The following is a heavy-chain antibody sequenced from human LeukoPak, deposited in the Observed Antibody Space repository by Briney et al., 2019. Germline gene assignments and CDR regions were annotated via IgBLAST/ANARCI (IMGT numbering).Heavy chain of an antibody. CDR3: ATSARTYIGSSLDY. J-gene: IGHJ4*02. D-gene: IGHD2-15*01. CDR1: GFTFSTYW. CDR2: ISSDASIT. Sequence: PGGSLRLSCAASGFTFSTYWMHWVRQDPGKGLVWVSRISSDASITSYANPVKGRFTISRDNAKNTLYLQMNSLRAEDTALYYCATSARTYIGSSLDYWGQGNLVTVSS. V-gene: IGHV3-74*01.